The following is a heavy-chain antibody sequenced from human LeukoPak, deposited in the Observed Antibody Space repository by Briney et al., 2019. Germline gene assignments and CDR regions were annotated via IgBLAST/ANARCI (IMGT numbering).Heavy chain of an antibody. D-gene: IGHD3-10*01. Sequence: ASVKVSCKTSGYRFITFGINWVRQAPGQGLEWMGWINPYNGNRYYAKKFQDRFNMTTDTTTSTVYLELQTLTSDDTAIYYCARFQASEFRGFDHWGQGTLITVSS. CDR3: ARFQASEFRGFDH. V-gene: IGHV1-18*01. CDR2: INPYNGNR. CDR1: GYRFITFG. J-gene: IGHJ4*02.